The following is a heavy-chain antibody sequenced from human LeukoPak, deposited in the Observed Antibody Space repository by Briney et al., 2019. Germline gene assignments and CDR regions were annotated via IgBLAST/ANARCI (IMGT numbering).Heavy chain of an antibody. Sequence: PSENLSLTCIGSSDSVNTYYCSWLRQPPGKGLGWIGYIYYGGSTKYNPSLKSRVTISVDTSKNQFSLKLPSVTAADTAVYYCAISNTVRRPFFDPWGPGTLVTVSS. CDR3: AISNTVRRPFFDP. CDR1: SDSVNTYY. D-gene: IGHD4-11*01. V-gene: IGHV4-59*02. J-gene: IGHJ5*02. CDR2: IYYGGST.